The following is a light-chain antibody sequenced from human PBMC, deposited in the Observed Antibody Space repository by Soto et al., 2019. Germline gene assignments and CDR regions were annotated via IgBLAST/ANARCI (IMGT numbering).Light chain of an antibody. CDR2: DVG. CDR3: ISYAGSNNPVV. CDR1: SSDVGGYNY. V-gene: IGLV2-8*01. Sequence: QSVLTQPPSASGSPGQSVTISCTGTSSDVGGYNYVSWYQQHPGKAPKVMIYDVGKRPSGVPDRFSGSKSGNTASLTVSGLQAEDEADYSCISYAGSNNPVVFGAGTKLTVL. J-gene: IGLJ1*01.